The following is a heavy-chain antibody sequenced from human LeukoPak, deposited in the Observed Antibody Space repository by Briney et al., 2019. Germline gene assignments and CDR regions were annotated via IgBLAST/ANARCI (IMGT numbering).Heavy chain of an antibody. CDR1: GGSINTPNYY. V-gene: IGHV4-39*07. D-gene: IGHD2-15*01. J-gene: IGHJ3*02. CDR3: ARDIGCSGGSCYRNDAFDI. CDR2: IFYSGGT. Sequence: SETLSLTCTVSGGSINTPNYYWGWIRQTPGKGLEWIGNIFYSGGTYYSPSLTSRVTISLDTSRNQFSLKLNPVTAADTAVYYCARDIGCSGGSCYRNDAFDIWGQGTMVTVSS.